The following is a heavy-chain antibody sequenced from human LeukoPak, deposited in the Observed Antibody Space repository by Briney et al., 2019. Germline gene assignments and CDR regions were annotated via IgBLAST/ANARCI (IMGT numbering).Heavy chain of an antibody. Sequence: ASVKVSCKASGGTFSSYAMSWVRQVPGKGLEWVSAISGSGGSTYYADSVKGRFTISRDNSKNTLYLQMNSLRAEDTAVYYCASVSPFDYWGQGTLVTVSS. V-gene: IGHV3-23*01. J-gene: IGHJ4*02. CDR3: ASVSPFDY. CDR1: GGTFSSYA. CDR2: ISGSGGST.